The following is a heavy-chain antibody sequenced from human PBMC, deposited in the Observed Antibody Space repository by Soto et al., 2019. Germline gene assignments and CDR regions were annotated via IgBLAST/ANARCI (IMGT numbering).Heavy chain of an antibody. D-gene: IGHD1-26*01. CDR1: GFTFSAHY. J-gene: IGHJ4*02. CDR3: ARVSLVGPSGGRYFDY. Sequence: EVQLVESGGGLVQPGGSLRLSCAASGFTFSAHYMDWVRQAPGKGLEWVGRIKNKANSYPTEYAASVEGRFNISREDSQNSLYLQMNSLKTEDTAVYYCARVSLVGPSGGRYFDYWGQGSQVAVSS. CDR2: IKNKANSYPT. V-gene: IGHV3-72*01.